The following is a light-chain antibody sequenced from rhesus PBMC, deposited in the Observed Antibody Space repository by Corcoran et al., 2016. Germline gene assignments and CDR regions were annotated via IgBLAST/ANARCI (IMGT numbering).Light chain of an antibody. CDR3: QQSSNLWT. CDR1: QSVGSY. V-gene: IGKV3-24*04. CDR2: GAS. J-gene: IGKJ1*01. Sequence: ETVVTQSPATLSLSPGERATLSCRASQSVGSYLAWYQQKPGQAPRPLIYGASSRATGIPDRFRGSGSGTDFTLTISSLEPEDVGVYYCQQSSNLWTFGQGTKVEIK.